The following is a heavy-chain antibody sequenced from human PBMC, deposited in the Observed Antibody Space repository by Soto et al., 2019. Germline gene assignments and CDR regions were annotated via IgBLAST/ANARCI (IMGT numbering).Heavy chain of an antibody. CDR1: GGSFSGYY. V-gene: IGHV4-34*01. D-gene: IGHD3-10*01. J-gene: IGHJ4*02. CDR3: ARGPRELLWFGELLKRYFDY. CDR2: INHSGST. Sequence: PSETLSLTCAVYGGSFSGYYWSWIRQPPGKGLEWIGEINHSGSTNYNPSLKSRVTISVDTSKNQFSLKLSSVTAADTAVYYCARGPRELLWFGELLKRYFDYWGQGTLVTVSS.